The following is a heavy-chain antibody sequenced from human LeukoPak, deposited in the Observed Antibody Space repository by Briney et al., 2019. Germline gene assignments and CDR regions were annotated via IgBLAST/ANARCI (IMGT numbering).Heavy chain of an antibody. V-gene: IGHV4-59*01. Sequence: PSETLSLTCTVSGGSISSYYWSWSRQPPGKGLEWIGYIYYSGSTNYNPSLKSRVTISVDTSKNQFSLKLSSVTAADTAVYYCARVVDTAINAYFDYWAQGTLVTVSS. CDR3: ARVVDTAINAYFDY. J-gene: IGHJ4*02. CDR2: IYYSGST. CDR1: GGSISSYY. D-gene: IGHD5-18*01.